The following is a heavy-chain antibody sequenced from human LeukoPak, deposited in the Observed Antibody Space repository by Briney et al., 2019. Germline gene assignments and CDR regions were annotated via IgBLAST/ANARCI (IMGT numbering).Heavy chain of an antibody. CDR3: AKDPNGDYIGTFDI. V-gene: IGHV3-23*01. CDR2: ISGSGGST. D-gene: IGHD4-17*01. CDR1: KFKFNSYG. J-gene: IGHJ3*02. Sequence: GGSLRLSCTTSKFKFNSYGMTWVRQAPGKGLEWVSSISGSGGSTQYAASVQGRFTISRDNSKNTLYLQMNSLRAEDTAVYYCAKDPNGDYIGTFDIWGQGTMVTVSS.